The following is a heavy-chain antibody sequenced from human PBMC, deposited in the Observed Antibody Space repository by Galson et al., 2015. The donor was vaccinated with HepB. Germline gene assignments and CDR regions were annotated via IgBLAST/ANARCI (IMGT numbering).Heavy chain of an antibody. J-gene: IGHJ4*02. CDR2: INTNTGNP. D-gene: IGHD6-13*01. CDR1: GYTFTNYA. CDR3: GREIATADSKYFDS. V-gene: IGHV7-4-1*02. Sequence: SVKVSCKASGYTFTNYAMNWVRQAPGQGLEWMGWINTNTGNPTYAQGFTGRFVFSLDTSVSTAYLQISSLKAEDTAVYYCGREIATADSKYFDSWGQGTLVTVSS.